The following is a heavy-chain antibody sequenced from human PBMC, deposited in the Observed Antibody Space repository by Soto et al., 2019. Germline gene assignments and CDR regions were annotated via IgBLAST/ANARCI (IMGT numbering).Heavy chain of an antibody. J-gene: IGHJ4*02. D-gene: IGHD6-13*01. CDR2: IYWDDDK. CDR3: AHYSSTSSFDY. V-gene: IGHV2-5*02. Sequence: QITLKESGPTLVKPTQTFTLACTFSGFSLSTSGMGVGWIRQPPGKALEWLALIYWDDDKRYSPSLKSRLTITKDTSKNQAVPTMTNMDPVDTATYYCAHYSSTSSFDYWGQGTLVTVSS. CDR1: GFSLSTSGMG.